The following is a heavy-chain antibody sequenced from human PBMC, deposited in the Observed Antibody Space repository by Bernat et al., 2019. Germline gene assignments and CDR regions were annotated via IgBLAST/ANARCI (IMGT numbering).Heavy chain of an antibody. V-gene: IGHV4-59*01. CDR1: GGSISSYY. J-gene: IGHJ5*02. CDR2: IYYSGST. Sequence: QVQLQESGPGLVKPSETLSLTCTVSGGSISSYYWSWIRQPPGKGLEWIGYIYYSGSTNYNPSLKSRVTISVDTSKNQFSLKLSSVTAADTAVYYCARSDSGDPFGRFDPWGQGTLVTVSS. CDR3: ARSDSGDPFGRFDP. D-gene: IGHD4-17*01.